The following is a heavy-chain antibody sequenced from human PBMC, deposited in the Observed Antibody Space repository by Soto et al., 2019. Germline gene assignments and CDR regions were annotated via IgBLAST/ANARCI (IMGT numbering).Heavy chain of an antibody. J-gene: IGHJ5*01. Sequence: GESLKISCKASGYGFSNFWIGWVRHMPGKGLEWLAMIYPGDSDTRYSPSFQGQVTISADTTTTTAYLQWSSLRASDTAIYYCARHPPPPFNFGYGDFWGHGTLVTVSS. V-gene: IGHV5-51*01. D-gene: IGHD5-18*01. CDR1: GYGFSNFW. CDR2: IYPGDSDT. CDR3: ARHPPPPFNFGYGDF.